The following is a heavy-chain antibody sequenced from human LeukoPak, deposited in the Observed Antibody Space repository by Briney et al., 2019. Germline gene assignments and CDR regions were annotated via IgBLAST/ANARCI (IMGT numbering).Heavy chain of an antibody. CDR1: DFTFSTYS. CDR3: ARYCSSSRCLYYYHMDV. V-gene: IGHV3-21*01. D-gene: IGHD2-2*01. J-gene: IGHJ6*03. Sequence: GGSLRLSCAASDFTFSTYSMNGVPQAPGKGLEWVSSISSESSYIYYADSVKGRFTISRDDAKKSLYLQMNSLRADDTAVYFCARYCSSSRCLYYYHMDVWGKGTTVTVSS. CDR2: ISSESSYI.